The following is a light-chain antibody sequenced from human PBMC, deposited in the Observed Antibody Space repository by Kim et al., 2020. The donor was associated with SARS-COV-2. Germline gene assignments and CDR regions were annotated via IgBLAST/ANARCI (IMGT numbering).Light chain of an antibody. CDR1: QSVSSSS. V-gene: IGKV3-20*01. J-gene: IGKJ1*01. Sequence: PPGEHATLSCRASQSVSSSSVAWYQQKRGQAPRLLIYEVSRRVTGIPDRFSGSGSGTDFTLTISRLEPEDFAVYHCQQYGTSPWTFGQGTKVDIK. CDR3: QQYGTSPWT. CDR2: EVS.